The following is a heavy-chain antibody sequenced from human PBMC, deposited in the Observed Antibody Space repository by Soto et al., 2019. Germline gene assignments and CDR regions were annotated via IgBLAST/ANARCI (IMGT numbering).Heavy chain of an antibody. CDR1: GGTFSSYA. J-gene: IGHJ6*02. D-gene: IGHD3-3*01. CDR2: IIPIFGTA. V-gene: IGHV1-69*01. Sequence: QVQLVQSGAEVKKPGSSVKVSCKASGGTFSSYAISWVRQAPGPGLEWMGGIIPIFGTANYAQKLQGRVTITADESTSTAYMELSSLRSEDTAVYYCARRGPWEDYDVWRGSTGYGMDVWGQGTTVTVSS. CDR3: ARRGPWEDYDVWRGSTGYGMDV.